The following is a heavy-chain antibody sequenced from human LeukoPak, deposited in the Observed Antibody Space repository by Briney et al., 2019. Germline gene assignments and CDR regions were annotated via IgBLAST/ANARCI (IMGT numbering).Heavy chain of an antibody. J-gene: IGHJ4*02. CDR2: ISAYNGNT. CDR1: GYTFTSYG. CDR3: ARDFLWFGELLAFDY. Sequence: GASVKVSCKASGYTFTSYGISWVRQAPGQGLEWMGWISAYNGNTNYAQKLQGRVTMTTDTSTSTAYMELRSLRSDDTAVYYCARDFLWFGELLAFDYWGQGTLVTVSS. D-gene: IGHD3-10*01. V-gene: IGHV1-18*01.